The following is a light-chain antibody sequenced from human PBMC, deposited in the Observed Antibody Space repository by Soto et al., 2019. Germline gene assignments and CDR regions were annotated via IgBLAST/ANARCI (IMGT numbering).Light chain of an antibody. J-gene: IGKJ1*01. CDR1: QSVGSRF. CDR2: GTF. CDR3: QQYGSAPRWT. Sequence: GVGKGLGALPGARREITTNSCRASQSVGSRFLAWYQQKPGQAPRLFISGTFSRATGIPDRFSGSGSGTDFTLTISRLAPEDFVVSYCQQYGSAPRWTFGQGTKVDI. V-gene: IGKV3-20*01.